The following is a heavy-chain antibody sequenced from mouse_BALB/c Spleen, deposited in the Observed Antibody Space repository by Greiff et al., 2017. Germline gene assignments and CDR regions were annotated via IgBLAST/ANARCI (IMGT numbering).Heavy chain of an antibody. CDR1: GYSFTGYF. CDR3: AKGVITNYYFDY. V-gene: IGHV1-20*02. J-gene: IGHJ2*01. D-gene: IGHD1-2*01. CDR2: INPYNGDT. Sequence: VQLQQSGPELVKPGASVKISCKASGYSFTGYFMNWVMQSHGKSLEWIGRINPYNGDTFYNQKFKGKATLTVDKSSSAAHMELRSLASEDSVVYYCAKGVITNYYFDYWGQGTTLTVSS.